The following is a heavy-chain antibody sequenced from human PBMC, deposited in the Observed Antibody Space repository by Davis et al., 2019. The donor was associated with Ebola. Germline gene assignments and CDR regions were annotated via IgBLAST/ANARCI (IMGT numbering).Heavy chain of an antibody. CDR1: GFTVSSNY. Sequence: GESLKISCAASGFTVSSNYMRWVRQAPGKGLEWVSVIYRGGSTYYADSVKGRFTISRDNSKNTLYLQMNSLRAEDTAVYYCARDSPGIDYSYGMEAWGQGTTVTVSS. CDR2: IYRGGST. V-gene: IGHV3-53*01. J-gene: IGHJ6*02. D-gene: IGHD4-11*01. CDR3: ARDSPGIDYSYGMEA.